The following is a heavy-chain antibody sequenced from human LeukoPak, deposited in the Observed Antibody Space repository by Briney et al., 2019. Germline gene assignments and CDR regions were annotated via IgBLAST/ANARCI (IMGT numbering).Heavy chain of an antibody. CDR1: GGSISSGGYS. CDR3: AREGVLSFVDY. D-gene: IGHD1-1*01. Sequence: SETLSLTCAVSGGSISSGGYSWSWIRQPPGKGLEWIGYIYHSGSTYYNPSLKSRVTISVDRSKNQFSLKLSSVAAADSAVYYCAREGVLSFVDYWGQGTLVTVSS. J-gene: IGHJ4*02. CDR2: IYHSGST. V-gene: IGHV4-30-2*01.